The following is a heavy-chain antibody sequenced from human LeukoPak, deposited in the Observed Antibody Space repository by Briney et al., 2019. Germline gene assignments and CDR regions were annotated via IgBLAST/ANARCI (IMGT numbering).Heavy chain of an antibody. Sequence: GTSVKVSCKASGFTFTSSAVQWVRQARGQRLEWIGWIFVGSGNTNYAQKFQERVTITRDMSTSTAYMELSSLRSEDTAVYYCAALYCGGDCYLVGGFDYWGQGTLVTVSS. J-gene: IGHJ4*02. D-gene: IGHD2-21*02. V-gene: IGHV1-58*01. CDR3: AALYCGGDCYLVGGFDY. CDR1: GFTFTSSA. CDR2: IFVGSGNT.